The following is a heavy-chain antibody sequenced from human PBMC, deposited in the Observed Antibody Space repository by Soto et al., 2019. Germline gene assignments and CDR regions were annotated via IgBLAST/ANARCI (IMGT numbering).Heavy chain of an antibody. CDR2: ISGYNGHT. V-gene: IGHV1-18*01. CDR3: ARDLGGEIVYY. J-gene: IGHJ4*02. D-gene: IGHD1-26*01. Sequence: QVQLVQSGAEVKKPGASVKVSCKASGYTFTSYGISWVRQAPGQGLEWVGWISGYNGHTKYAQKLKGRVTMTTDTSKSTAYMELRSLRSDDTAVYYCARDLGGEIVYYWCQGALGTVSS. CDR1: GYTFTSYG.